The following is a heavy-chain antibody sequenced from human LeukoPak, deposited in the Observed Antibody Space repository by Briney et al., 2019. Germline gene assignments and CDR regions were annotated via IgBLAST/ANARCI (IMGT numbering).Heavy chain of an antibody. CDR1: GFTFSSYA. CDR2: ISYDGSNK. V-gene: IGHV3-30-3*01. J-gene: IGHJ4*02. D-gene: IGHD2-2*01. Sequence: GGSLRLSCAASGFTFSSYAMHWVRQAPGKGLEWVAVISYDGSNKYYADSVKGRFTISRDNSKNTLYLQMNSLRAEDTAVYYCAREVPYCSSTSCHTSIDYWGQGTLVTVSS. CDR3: AREVPYCSSTSCHTSIDY.